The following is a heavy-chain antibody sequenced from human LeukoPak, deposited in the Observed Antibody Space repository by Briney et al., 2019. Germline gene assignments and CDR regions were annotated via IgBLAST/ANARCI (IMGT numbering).Heavy chain of an antibody. CDR1: GFTFSSYA. D-gene: IGHD1-7*01. J-gene: IGHJ1*01. CDR3: ARGWTYPDEH. CDR2: IWYDGSSK. Sequence: GGSLRLYCAASGFTFSSYAMKWVRQAPGKGLEWVALIWYDGSSKYYADSVKGRFTIFRDNSKNTLYLQLNSLRAEDTAVYYCARGWTYPDEHWGQGALVTVSS. V-gene: IGHV3-33*08.